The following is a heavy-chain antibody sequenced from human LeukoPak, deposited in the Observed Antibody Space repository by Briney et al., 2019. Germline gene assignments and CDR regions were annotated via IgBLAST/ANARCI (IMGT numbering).Heavy chain of an antibody. J-gene: IGHJ4*02. CDR2: IYYSGST. D-gene: IGHD5-18*01. Sequence: SETLSLTCTVSGGSISSYYWSWIRQPPGKGLERIGYIYYSGSTNYNPSLKSRVTISVDTSKNQFSLKLSSVTAADTAVYYCARHLSGYSYGYPDYWGQGTLVTVSS. CDR1: GGSISSYY. CDR3: ARHLSGYSYGYPDY. V-gene: IGHV4-59*08.